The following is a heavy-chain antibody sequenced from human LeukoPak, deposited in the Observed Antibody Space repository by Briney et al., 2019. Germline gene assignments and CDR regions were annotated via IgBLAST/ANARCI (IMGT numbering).Heavy chain of an antibody. D-gene: IGHD3-10*01. J-gene: IGHJ4*02. CDR3: ATDSTPMVRGTIIAFAY. V-gene: IGHV1-58*01. CDR2: IFVDSGNT. CDR1: GFTFSRSA. Sequence: SVKVSCKASGFTFSRSAVQWVRQARGQRLEWLGWIFVDSGNTHYVQKLQERVTITRDMSTNTAYMELSSLRSEDTAVYYCATDSTPMVRGTIIAFAYWGQGTQVTVSS.